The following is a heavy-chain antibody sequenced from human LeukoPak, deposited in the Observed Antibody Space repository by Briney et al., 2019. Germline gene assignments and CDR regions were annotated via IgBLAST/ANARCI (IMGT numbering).Heavy chain of an antibody. Sequence: GGSLRLSCAASGFTFSSYWMSWVRQAPGKGLEWVANIKQDGSEKYYVDSVKGRFTISRDNAKNSLYLQMNSLRAEDTAVYYCARDRRYSSSWPTDYWGQGTLVTVSS. J-gene: IGHJ4*02. D-gene: IGHD6-13*01. CDR3: ARDRRYSSSWPTDY. V-gene: IGHV3-7*03. CDR1: GFTFSSYW. CDR2: IKQDGSEK.